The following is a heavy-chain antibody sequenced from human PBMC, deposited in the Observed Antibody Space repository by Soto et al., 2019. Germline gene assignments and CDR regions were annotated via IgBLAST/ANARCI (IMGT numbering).Heavy chain of an antibody. CDR2: IRGNGAGI. D-gene: IGHD2-15*01. V-gene: IGHV3-23*01. Sequence: RLSCVASGFTFRIYAMTWVRQAPGKGLEWVARIRGNGAGISYADSVKGRFTISRDNSKNTVYLQMNSLRADDTAVYFCAKRGDILDVSSSFVGYGMDVWGQGTTVTVSS. J-gene: IGHJ6*02. CDR1: GFTFRIYA. CDR3: AKRGDILDVSSSFVGYGMDV.